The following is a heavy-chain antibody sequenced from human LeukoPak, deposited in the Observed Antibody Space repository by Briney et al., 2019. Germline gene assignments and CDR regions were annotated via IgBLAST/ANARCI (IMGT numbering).Heavy chain of an antibody. CDR3: ARVGGYDSSGYLTYYYYYMDV. J-gene: IGHJ6*03. V-gene: IGHV4-39*07. Sequence: SETLSLTCTVSGGSISSSSYYWGWIRQPPGKGLEWIGRIYMSGSTKYNPSLKSRVTISIDTSKNQFSLNLSSVTAADTAVYYCARVGGYDSSGYLTYYYYYMDVWGKGTTVTISS. CDR2: IYMSGST. CDR1: GGSISSSSYY. D-gene: IGHD3-22*01.